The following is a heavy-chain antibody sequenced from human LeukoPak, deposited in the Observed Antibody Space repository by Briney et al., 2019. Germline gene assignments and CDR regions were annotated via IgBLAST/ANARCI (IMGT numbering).Heavy chain of an antibody. CDR3: AKDGLYSYGLNWFDP. D-gene: IGHD5-18*01. J-gene: IGHJ5*02. V-gene: IGHV3-21*04. CDR1: GVTFSTYS. CDR2: ISGSSTYI. Sequence: GGSLRLSCAASGVTFSTYSMNWVRQAPGKGLEWVSSISGSSTYIYYADSVKGRFTTSRDNAKNSLYLQMNSLRAEDTAVYYCAKDGLYSYGLNWFDPWGQGTLVTVSS.